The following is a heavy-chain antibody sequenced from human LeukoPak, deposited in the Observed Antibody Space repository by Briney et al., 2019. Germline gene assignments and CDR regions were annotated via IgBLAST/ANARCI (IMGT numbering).Heavy chain of an antibody. CDR3: AKRPGYSSGVWWFDP. CDR2: ISGSGGNT. CDR1: GFTVSSYA. Sequence: PGGSLRLSYAASGFTVSSYAMSWVRQAPGKGLEWVSAISGSGGNTYYAGSVTGRSTTSTDNSKNTPYLQMNSLRAEETAVYYCAKRPGYSSGVWWFDPWGQGTLVTASS. V-gene: IGHV3-23*01. J-gene: IGHJ5*02. D-gene: IGHD6-25*01.